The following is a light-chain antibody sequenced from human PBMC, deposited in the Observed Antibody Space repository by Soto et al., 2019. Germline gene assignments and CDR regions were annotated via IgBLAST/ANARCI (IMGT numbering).Light chain of an antibody. CDR1: QTINNN. CDR3: QQRSNWPLT. Sequence: VMTQAPATLSVSPGDRATLSCRASQTINNNVAWYQQKPGHAPRLLIYDASNRATGIPARFSGSGSGTDCTLTISRLVPEEFAVYYCQQRSNWPLTCGGGTKVDIK. J-gene: IGKJ4*01. V-gene: IGKV3-11*01. CDR2: DAS.